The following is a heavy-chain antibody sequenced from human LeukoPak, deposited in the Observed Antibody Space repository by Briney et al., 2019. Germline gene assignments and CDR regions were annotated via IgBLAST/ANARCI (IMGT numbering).Heavy chain of an antibody. Sequence: PGGSLRLSCAASGFTFSSYAMHWVRQAPGKGLEWVAVISYDGSNKYYADSVKGRFTISRDNSKNTLYLQMNSLRAEDTAVYYCARGLDIVVVPAGFDYWGQGTLVTVSS. D-gene: IGHD2-2*01. CDR3: ARGLDIVVVPAGFDY. J-gene: IGHJ4*02. V-gene: IGHV3-30-3*01. CDR1: GFTFSSYA. CDR2: ISYDGSNK.